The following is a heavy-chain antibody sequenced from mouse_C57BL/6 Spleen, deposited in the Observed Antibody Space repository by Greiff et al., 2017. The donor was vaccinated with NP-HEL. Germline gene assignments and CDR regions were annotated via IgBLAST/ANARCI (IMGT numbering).Heavy chain of an antibody. V-gene: IGHV14-2*01. Sequence: EVKLKQSGAELVKPGASVKLSCTASGFNIKDYYMHWVKQRTEQGREGRGRREREDGETKYAPKFQGKATITADTSSNTAYLQLSSLTSEDTAVYYCARTITTGVAGYWGQGTTLTVSS. D-gene: IGHD1-1*01. CDR3: ARTITTGVAGY. CDR1: GFNIKDYY. J-gene: IGHJ2*01. CDR2: REREDGET.